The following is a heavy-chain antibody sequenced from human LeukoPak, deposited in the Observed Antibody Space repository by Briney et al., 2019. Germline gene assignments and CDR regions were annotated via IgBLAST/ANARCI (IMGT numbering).Heavy chain of an antibody. D-gene: IGHD1-26*01. V-gene: IGHV3-23*01. CDR1: GFTFSSYA. CDR3: AESSSIVGATGLGY. J-gene: IGHJ4*02. CDR2: ISGSGGST. Sequence: GGSLRLSCAASGFTFSSYAMSWVRQAPGKGLEWVSAISGSGGSTYYADSVKGRFTISRDNSKNTLYLQMNSLRAEDTAVYHCAESSSIVGATGLGYWGQGTLVTVSS.